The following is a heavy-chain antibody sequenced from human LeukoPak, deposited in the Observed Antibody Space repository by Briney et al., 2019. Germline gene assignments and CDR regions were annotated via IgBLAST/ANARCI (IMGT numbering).Heavy chain of an antibody. CDR2: ISYDGSHK. J-gene: IGHJ4*02. CDR1: GFTFSSYA. V-gene: IGHV3-30*04. D-gene: IGHD1-26*01. Sequence: PAGSLRLSCAASGFTFSSYAMHWVRQAPGKGLEWVALISYDGSHKYSADSVKGRFTISRDNSKNSLYLQMNSLRTDDTAVYYCARGGSYGDYWGQGTLVTVSS. CDR3: ARGGSYGDY.